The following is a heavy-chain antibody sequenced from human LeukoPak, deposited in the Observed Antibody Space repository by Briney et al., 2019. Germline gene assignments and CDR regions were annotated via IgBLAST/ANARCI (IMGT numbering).Heavy chain of an antibody. Sequence: PGGSLRLSCAASGFTFDDYAMHWVRQAPGKGLEWVSGISWNSGSIGYADSVKGRLTISRDNAKNSLYLQMNSLRAEDMALYYCAKDIVTRSGYSSGPFDYWGQGTLVTVSS. J-gene: IGHJ4*02. CDR2: ISWNSGSI. CDR3: AKDIVTRSGYSSGPFDY. CDR1: GFTFDDYA. D-gene: IGHD6-19*01. V-gene: IGHV3-9*03.